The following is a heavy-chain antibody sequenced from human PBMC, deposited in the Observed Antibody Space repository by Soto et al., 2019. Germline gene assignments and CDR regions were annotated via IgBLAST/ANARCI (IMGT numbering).Heavy chain of an antibody. V-gene: IGHV5-51*01. CDR1: GYSFPTYW. J-gene: IGHJ3*02. CDR3: ARSRVSTPRLEDPFDI. Sequence: GESLKISCTGSGYSFPTYWLAWVRQTPGRGLEYMGIIYPGDSDSRYSPAFQGQVTMSADKSITTAYLQWTSLKASDSAIYYCARSRVSTPRLEDPFDIWGQGTKVTVSS. CDR2: IYPGDSDS. D-gene: IGHD3-3*01.